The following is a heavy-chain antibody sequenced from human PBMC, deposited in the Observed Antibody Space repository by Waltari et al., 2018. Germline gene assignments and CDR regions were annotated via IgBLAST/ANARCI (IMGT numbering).Heavy chain of an antibody. V-gene: IGHV3-23*05. CDR1: GFTFSHYT. CDR3: GHGGEDY. Sequence: EVQLLESGGGLVQPGGSLRLSCAASGFTFSHYTINWVRQAPGKGLEWVSAVFNDGTRTYYADSVKGRFTISRDNSKNTLSLQMNSLRAEDYCAKDGGHGGEDYWGQGTLVTVSS. CDR2: VFNDGTRT. D-gene: IGHD2-15*01. J-gene: IGHJ4*02.